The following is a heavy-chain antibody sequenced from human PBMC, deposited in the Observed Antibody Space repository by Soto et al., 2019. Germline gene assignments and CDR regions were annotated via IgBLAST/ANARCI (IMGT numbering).Heavy chain of an antibody. Sequence: GGSLRLSCAASGFTFRSYDMNWVRQAPGKGLDWVSYISSSGSTIYYADSVKGRFTISRDNAKNSLFLQMNSLGAEDTAVYYCARDSHSGSYPYSYYGMDVWGQGTPVTVSS. V-gene: IGHV3-48*03. J-gene: IGHJ6*02. CDR2: ISSSGSTI. CDR3: ARDSHSGSYPYSYYGMDV. D-gene: IGHD1-26*01. CDR1: GFTFRSYD.